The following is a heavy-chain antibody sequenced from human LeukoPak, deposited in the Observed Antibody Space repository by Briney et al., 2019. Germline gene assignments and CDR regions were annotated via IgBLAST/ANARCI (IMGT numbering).Heavy chain of an antibody. Sequence: PGGSLRLSCAVSGFSFSTYGMHWVRQAPGKGLEWVAVISFDGSNKYYAASVKGRFTISRDNSKNTLYLQMNSLRVEDTAVYYCASTWNYLYFDYWGQGTLVTVSS. CDR1: GFSFSTYG. CDR2: ISFDGSNK. V-gene: IGHV3-30*03. J-gene: IGHJ4*02. CDR3: ASTWNYLYFDY. D-gene: IGHD1-7*01.